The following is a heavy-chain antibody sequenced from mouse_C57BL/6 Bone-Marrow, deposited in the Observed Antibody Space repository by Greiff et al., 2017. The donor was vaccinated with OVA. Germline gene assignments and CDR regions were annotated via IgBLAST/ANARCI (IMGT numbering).Heavy chain of an antibody. CDR2: IWSGGST. Sequence: QVQLKQSGPGLVQPSQSLSITCTVSGFSFTSYGVHWVRQSPGKGLEWLGVIWSGGSTAYNAAFISRLSISTDNSKVQVFFKMNSLQADDTAIYYCARKGNPYWYFEVWGTGTAVTVSS. D-gene: IGHD2-1*01. J-gene: IGHJ1*03. CDR1: GFSFTSYG. V-gene: IGHV2-2*01. CDR3: ARKGNPYWYFEV.